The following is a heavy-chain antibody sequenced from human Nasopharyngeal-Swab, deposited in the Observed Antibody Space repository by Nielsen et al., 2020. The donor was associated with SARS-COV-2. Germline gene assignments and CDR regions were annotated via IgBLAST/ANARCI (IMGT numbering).Heavy chain of an antibody. CDR3: ARQPKVGATHYFDY. CDR1: GGSISSSSYY. Sequence: SETLSLTCTVSGGSISSSSYYWGWIRQPPGKGLEWIGSIYYSGSTYYNPSLKSRVTISVDTSKNQLSLKLSSVTAADTAVYYCARQPKVGATHYFDYWGQGTLVTVSS. J-gene: IGHJ4*02. D-gene: IGHD1-26*01. CDR2: IYYSGST. V-gene: IGHV4-39*01.